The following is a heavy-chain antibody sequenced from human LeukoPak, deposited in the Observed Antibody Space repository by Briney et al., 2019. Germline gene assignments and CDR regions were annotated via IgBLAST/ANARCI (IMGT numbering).Heavy chain of an antibody. J-gene: IGHJ4*02. CDR1: GGSFSGYC. CDR3: AREGIAFGGVIVNPIDY. CDR2: INHSGST. V-gene: IGHV4-34*01. Sequence: SETLSLTCAVYGGSFSGYCWRWIRQPPGKGLEWIGEINHSGSTNYNPSLKSRVTISVDTSKNQFSLKLSSVTAADTAVYYCAREGIAFGGVIVNPIDYWGQGTLVTVSS. D-gene: IGHD3-16*02.